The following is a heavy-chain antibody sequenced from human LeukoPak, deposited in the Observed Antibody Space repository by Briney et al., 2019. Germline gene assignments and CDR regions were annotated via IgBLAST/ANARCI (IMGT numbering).Heavy chain of an antibody. J-gene: IGHJ3*02. D-gene: IGHD3-22*01. CDR2: IKQDGSEK. V-gene: IGHV3-7*04. Sequence: GGSLRLSCAASGFTFSSYWMSWVRQAPGKGLEWVANIKQDGSEKYYVDSVKGRFTISRDNAKNSLYLQVNSLRAEDTAVYYCAREGYYYDSSGFYVDAFDIWGQGTMVTVSS. CDR3: AREGYYYDSSGFYVDAFDI. CDR1: GFTFSSYW.